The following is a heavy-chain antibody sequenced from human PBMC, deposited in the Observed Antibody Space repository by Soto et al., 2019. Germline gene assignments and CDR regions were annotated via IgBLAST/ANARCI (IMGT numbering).Heavy chain of an antibody. V-gene: IGHV4-61*01. Sequence: LSLTCTVSGGSVSSGSYYWSWIRQPPGKGLEWIGYIYYSGSTNYNPSLKSRVTISVDTSKNQFSLKLSSVTAADTAVYYCARAPGNDYGGNGFDYWGQGTLVTVSS. D-gene: IGHD4-17*01. CDR3: ARAPGNDYGGNGFDY. CDR1: GGSVSSGSYY. CDR2: IYYSGST. J-gene: IGHJ4*02.